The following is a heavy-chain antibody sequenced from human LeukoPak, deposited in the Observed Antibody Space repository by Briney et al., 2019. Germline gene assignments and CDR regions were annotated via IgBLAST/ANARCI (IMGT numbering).Heavy chain of an antibody. J-gene: IGHJ6*02. CDR1: GYTFTSYY. V-gene: IGHV1-46*01. CDR3: ARRRLNYYYYGMDV. Sequence: ASVKVSCKASGYTFTSYYMHWVRQAPGQGLEWMGIINPSGGSTSYAQKFQGRVTMTRDTSISTAYMELSRLRSDDTAVYYCARRRLNYYYYGMDVWGQGTTVTVSS. CDR2: INPSGGST.